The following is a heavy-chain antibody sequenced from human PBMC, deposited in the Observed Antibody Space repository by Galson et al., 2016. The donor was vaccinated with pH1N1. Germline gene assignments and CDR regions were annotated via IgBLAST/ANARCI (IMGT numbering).Heavy chain of an antibody. CDR1: GVDFNYYY. CDR2: ISSGGNTK. J-gene: IGHJ4*02. CDR3: ARESGYCSTSGCHYGLDY. D-gene: IGHD2-2*03. Sequence: SLRLSCAASGVDFNYYYMSWVRQAPGKGLEWVSYISSGGNTKYYADSVKGRFTISRDNTKNSLILQMNRLTSDDTGVYYWARESGYCSTSGCHYGLDYWGQGALVTVSS. V-gene: IGHV3-11*01.